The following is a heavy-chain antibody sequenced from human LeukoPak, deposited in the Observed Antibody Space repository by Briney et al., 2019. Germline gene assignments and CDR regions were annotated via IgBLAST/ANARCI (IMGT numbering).Heavy chain of an antibody. CDR3: ARDRPEEWELFTGGLRLDY. CDR1: GGTFSSYA. CDR2: IIPIFGTA. D-gene: IGHD1-26*01. J-gene: IGHJ4*02. V-gene: IGHV1-69*05. Sequence: GASVKVSXKASGGTFSSYAISWVRQAPGQGLEWMGRIIPIFGTANYAQKFQGRVTITTDESTSTAYMELSSLRSEDTAVYYCARDRPEEWELFTGGLRLDYWGQGTLVTVSS.